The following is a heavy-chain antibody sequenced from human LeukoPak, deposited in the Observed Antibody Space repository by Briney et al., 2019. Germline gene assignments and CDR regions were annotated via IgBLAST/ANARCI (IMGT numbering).Heavy chain of an antibody. CDR3: VKDGDYYDSSGYYYFDY. Sequence: GGSLRLSCAASGFTFSSYGLHWVRQAPGKGLEWVALISYNGNKKYYADSVKGRFTISRDNSKNTLYLQVSSLRAEDTAVYYCVKDGDYYDSSGYYYFDYWGQGTLVTVSS. D-gene: IGHD3-22*01. CDR1: GFTFSSYG. J-gene: IGHJ4*02. V-gene: IGHV3-30*18. CDR2: ISYNGNKK.